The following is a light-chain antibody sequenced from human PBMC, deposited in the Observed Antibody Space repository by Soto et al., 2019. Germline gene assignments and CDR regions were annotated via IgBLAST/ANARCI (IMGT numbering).Light chain of an antibody. CDR1: QSVSSN. V-gene: IGKV3-15*01. CDR3: QQYNNWPFT. CDR2: VAS. J-gene: IGKJ3*01. Sequence: EIVMTQSPATLSVSPGERATLSCRASQSVSSNLAWYHRKPGQAPRLLIYVASTRATGIPASFIGSGSGTEFTLTISSLQSEDFAVYYCQQYNNWPFTFGPGTKVDIK.